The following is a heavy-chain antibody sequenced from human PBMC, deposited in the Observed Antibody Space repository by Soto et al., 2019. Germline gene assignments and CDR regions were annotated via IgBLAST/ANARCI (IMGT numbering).Heavy chain of an antibody. CDR2: ISGSGGST. D-gene: IGHD2-21*02. CDR1: GCTFSSYA. CDR3: AKRSGDWVRFDY. V-gene: IGHV3-23*01. J-gene: IGHJ4*02. Sequence: EVQLLEPGGGLVQPGGSLRLSCAASGCTFSSYAMSWVRQDPGKGREWVSSISGSGGSTYYADSVKGRFTTSRDKSKNTLDLPMNSLRAEDTAVYYCAKRSGDWVRFDYWGQRTLVTVSS.